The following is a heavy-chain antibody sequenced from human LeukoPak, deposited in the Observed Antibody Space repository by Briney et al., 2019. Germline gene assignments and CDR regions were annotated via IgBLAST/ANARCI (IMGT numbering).Heavy chain of an antibody. CDR3: ARLVRGIPVLYNWFDP. J-gene: IGHJ5*02. Sequence: SETLSLTCTVSGGSISSGSYYWSWIRQPAGKGLEWIGRIYTSGSTNYNPSLKSRVTISVDTSKNQSSLKLSSVTAADTAVYYCARLVRGIPVLYNWFDPWGQGTLVTVSS. D-gene: IGHD3-10*01. CDR1: GGSISSGSYY. CDR2: IYTSGST. V-gene: IGHV4-61*02.